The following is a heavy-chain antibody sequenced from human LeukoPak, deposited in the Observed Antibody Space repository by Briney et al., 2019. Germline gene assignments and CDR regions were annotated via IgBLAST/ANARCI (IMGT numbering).Heavy chain of an antibody. CDR2: IYYSGST. CDR1: AGSVSSGSYY. J-gene: IGHJ4*02. CDR3: ARSLGDTTHFDY. D-gene: IGHD3-10*01. V-gene: IGHV4-61*01. Sequence: PSETLSLTCTVSAGSVSSGSYYRSWIRQPPGKGLEWIGYIYYSGSTNYNPSLKSRVTISVDTSKNQFSLKLSSVTAADTAVYYCARSLGDTTHFDYWGQGTLVTVSS.